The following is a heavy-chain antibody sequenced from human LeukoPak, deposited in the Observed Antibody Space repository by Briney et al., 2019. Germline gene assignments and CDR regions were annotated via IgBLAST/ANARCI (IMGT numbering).Heavy chain of an antibody. CDR1: GFTFSSYS. CDR3: ARAFDYSSSWYGGVYYWFDP. Sequence: PGGSLRLSCAASGFTFSSYSMNWVRQAPGKGLEWVSYISSSSSTIYYADSVKGRFTISRDNAKNSLYLQMNSLRDEDTAVYYCARAFDYSSSWYGGVYYWFDPWGQGTLVTVSS. CDR2: ISSSSSTI. V-gene: IGHV3-48*02. D-gene: IGHD6-13*01. J-gene: IGHJ5*02.